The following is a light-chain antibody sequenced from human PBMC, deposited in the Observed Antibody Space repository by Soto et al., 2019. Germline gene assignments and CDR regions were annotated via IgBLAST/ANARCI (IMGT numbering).Light chain of an antibody. Sequence: QSVLTHPASVSGSPGQSITISCTGTSSDVGSYNLVSWYQQHPGKAPKLMTYEVSKWPSGVSNRFSGSKSGNTASLTISGLQAEDEADYYCCSYAGSSTYVFGTGTKVTVL. J-gene: IGLJ1*01. V-gene: IGLV2-23*02. CDR2: EVS. CDR1: SSDVGSYNL. CDR3: CSYAGSSTYV.